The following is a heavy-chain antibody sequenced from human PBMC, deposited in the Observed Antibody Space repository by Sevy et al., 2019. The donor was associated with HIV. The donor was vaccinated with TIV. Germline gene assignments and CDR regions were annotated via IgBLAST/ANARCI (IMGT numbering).Heavy chain of an antibody. CDR2: IKRDGSEK. J-gene: IGHJ6*02. Sequence: GGSLRLSCVASGFTFSNYWMSWVRQAPGKGLEWVANIKRDGSEKYYVASVKGRFTISRDNDKTSLYLQMNSLRYEDTAVYYCARDCNSATCLWGLDVWGPGTTVTVSS. D-gene: IGHD1-26*01. V-gene: IGHV3-7*03. CDR3: ARDCNSATCLWGLDV. CDR1: GFTFSNYW.